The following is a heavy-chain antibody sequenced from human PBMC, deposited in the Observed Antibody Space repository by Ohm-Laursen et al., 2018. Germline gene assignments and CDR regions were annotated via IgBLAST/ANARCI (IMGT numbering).Heavy chain of an antibody. D-gene: IGHD3-10*01. CDR2: IHQSGTT. CDR3: ARGAYGSGSSRAFDM. CDR1: GYFISNSYY. V-gene: IGHV4-38-2*01. Sequence: GTLSLTCDVSGYFISNSYYWAWIRQPPGKGLEWIGSIHQSGTTYYNPSLKSRLSMSVDTSKNDFSLKVTSVTAADTAVYYCARGAYGSGSSRAFDMWSQGTLVTVSS. J-gene: IGHJ3*02.